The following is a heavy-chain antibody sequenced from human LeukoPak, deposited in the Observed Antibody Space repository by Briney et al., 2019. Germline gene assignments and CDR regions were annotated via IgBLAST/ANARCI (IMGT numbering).Heavy chain of an antibody. Sequence: ASVKVSCKASGYTFTSYGISWVRQAPGQGLEWMGWISAYNGNTNYAQKLQGRVTMTTDTSTSTAYMELRGLRSDDTAVYYCARDYYYDSSGPFPIWGQGTMVTVSS. CDR3: ARDYYYDSSGPFPI. D-gene: IGHD3-22*01. CDR1: GYTFTSYG. V-gene: IGHV1-18*01. CDR2: ISAYNGNT. J-gene: IGHJ3*02.